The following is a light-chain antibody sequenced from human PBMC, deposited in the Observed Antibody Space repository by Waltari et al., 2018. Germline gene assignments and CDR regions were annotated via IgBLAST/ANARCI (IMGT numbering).Light chain of an antibody. Sequence: RAGHSVTTKLAGYQQRPGQSPMLLIYDASKRATGIPARFICTGSGTEFTLTINSLQSEDFAVYYCHQYENWPPGTFGQGTKV. V-gene: IGKV3-15*01. CDR1: HSVTTK. J-gene: IGKJ2*02. CDR2: DAS. CDR3: HQYENWPPGT.